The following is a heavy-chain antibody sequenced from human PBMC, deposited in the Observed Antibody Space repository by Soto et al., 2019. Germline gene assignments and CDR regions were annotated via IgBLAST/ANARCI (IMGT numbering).Heavy chain of an antibody. V-gene: IGHV3-11*06. D-gene: IGHD3-10*01. Sequence: GGSLRLSCAASGFTFSDYYMTWLRQAPGKGPECISYISFGSSFTNYADSVEGRFTISRDNAKNTLYLQMNSLRVEDTAVYYCARGLSRRTLNYLDPWGQGVLVTVSS. J-gene: IGHJ5*02. CDR3: ARGLSRRTLNYLDP. CDR1: GFTFSDYY. CDR2: ISFGSSFT.